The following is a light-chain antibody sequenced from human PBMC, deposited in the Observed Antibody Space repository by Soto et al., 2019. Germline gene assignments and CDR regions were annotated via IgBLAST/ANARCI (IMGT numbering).Light chain of an antibody. CDR3: CSYAGSYSWV. J-gene: IGLJ3*02. CDR1: SSDVGGYDY. CDR2: DGT. Sequence: QSALTQPRSVSGSPGQSVTISCTGTSSDVGGYDYVSWYQQHPGKVPKVMIYDGTRRPSGVPDRFSASKSGNTASLTISGLQAYEEADYYCCSYAGSYSWVFGGGTKLTVL. V-gene: IGLV2-11*01.